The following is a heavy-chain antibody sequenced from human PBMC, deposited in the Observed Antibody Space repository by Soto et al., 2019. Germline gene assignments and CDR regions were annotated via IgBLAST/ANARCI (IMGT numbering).Heavy chain of an antibody. V-gene: IGHV1-8*01. CDR3: ARTLYDDNVDY. J-gene: IGHJ4*02. D-gene: IGHD3-10*01. Sequence: QVQLVQSGAEVKKPGASVKVSCKASGYTFTSYDINWVRQATGQGLEWMGWMNPNSGNTGYAQKFQCRVTMTRNTXXSXXXXXXXXXXXXXXXVYYCARTLYDDNVDYWGQVTLVNVAS. CDR2: MNPNSGNT. CDR1: GYTFTSYD.